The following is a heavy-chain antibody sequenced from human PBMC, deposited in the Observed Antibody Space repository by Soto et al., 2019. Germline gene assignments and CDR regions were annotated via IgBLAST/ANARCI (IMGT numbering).Heavy chain of an antibody. V-gene: IGHV4-34*01. CDR3: ARGGFTYYYDSSHLLVYYYYGMDV. J-gene: IGHJ6*02. Sequence: QVQLQQWGAGLLKPSETLSLTCAVYGGSFSGYYWSWIRQPPGKGLEWIGEINHSGSTNYNPSLKSRVTISVDTSKNQFSLKLSSVTAADTAVYYCARGGFTYYYDSSHLLVYYYYGMDVWGQGTTVTVSS. D-gene: IGHD3-22*01. CDR1: GGSFSGYY. CDR2: INHSGST.